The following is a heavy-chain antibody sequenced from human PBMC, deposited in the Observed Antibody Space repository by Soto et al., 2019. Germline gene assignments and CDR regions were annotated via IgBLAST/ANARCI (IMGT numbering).Heavy chain of an antibody. D-gene: IGHD6-19*01. J-gene: IGHJ4*02. CDR3: ARDRIAVAALDS. Sequence: PGGSLRLSCAASGFTFSSYAMHWVRQAPGKGLEWVAGISYDGSNKYYADSVKGRFTIPRDNARNTLYLQMNSLRAEDTAVYYCARDRIAVAALDSWGQGTLVTV. CDR2: ISYDGSNK. CDR1: GFTFSSYA. V-gene: IGHV3-30-3*01.